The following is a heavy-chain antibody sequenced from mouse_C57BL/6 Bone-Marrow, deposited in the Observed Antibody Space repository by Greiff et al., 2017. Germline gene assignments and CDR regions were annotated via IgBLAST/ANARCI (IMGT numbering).Heavy chain of an antibody. J-gene: IGHJ1*03. V-gene: IGHV1-69*01. Sequence: VQLQQPGPELVMPGASVKLSCKASGYTFTSYWMHWVKQRPGQGLEWIGEIDPSDSYTNYNQKFKGKSTLTVDKSSSTAYMRLSSLTSEDSAVYCCAITTVGATRDWYFDVWGTGTTVTVSS. D-gene: IGHD1-1*01. CDR1: GYTFTSYW. CDR2: IDPSDSYT. CDR3: AITTVGATRDWYFDV.